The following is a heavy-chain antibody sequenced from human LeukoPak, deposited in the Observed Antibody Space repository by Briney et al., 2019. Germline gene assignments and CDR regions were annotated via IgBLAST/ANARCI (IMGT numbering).Heavy chain of an antibody. CDR3: AKTPAAYFYYGMDV. V-gene: IGHV3-23*01. D-gene: IGHD2-2*01. J-gene: IGHJ6*02. Sequence: PGGSLRLSCAASGFTFSSYAMSWVRQAPGKGLEWVSGISGSGDTTYYADSVKGRFTISRDNSKNTLYLQMNSLRADDTAVYYCAKTPAAYFYYGMDVWGQGTTVTVSS. CDR1: GFTFSSYA. CDR2: ISGSGDTT.